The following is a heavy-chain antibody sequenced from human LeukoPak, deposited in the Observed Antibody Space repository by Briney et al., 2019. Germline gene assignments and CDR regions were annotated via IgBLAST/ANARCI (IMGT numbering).Heavy chain of an antibody. CDR3: ARDLSGYDYNWFDP. V-gene: IGHV3-23*01. Sequence: LGGSLRLSCAVSGFTLSRNAMTWVRQAPGKGLQWISSISVSGDATDYADSVKGRFTIYRDIPKNTLYLQMNSLRVDDTAVYYCARDLSGYDYNWFDPWGQGTLVTVSS. J-gene: IGHJ5*02. D-gene: IGHD5-12*01. CDR1: GFTLSRNA. CDR2: ISVSGDAT.